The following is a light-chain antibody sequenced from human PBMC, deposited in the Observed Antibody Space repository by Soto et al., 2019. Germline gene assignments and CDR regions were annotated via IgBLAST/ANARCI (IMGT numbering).Light chain of an antibody. CDR1: QSVLYSSNNKNY. CDR3: QQYYSTPQT. Sequence: IVMTQSPDSLAVSLGERATINCKSSQSVLYSSNNKNYLAWYQQKPGQPPKLLIYWASTRESGVPDRFSGSGSGTDFTLTISSLQAEDVAVYYCQQYYSTPQTFGQGTRLENK. V-gene: IGKV4-1*01. J-gene: IGKJ5*01. CDR2: WAS.